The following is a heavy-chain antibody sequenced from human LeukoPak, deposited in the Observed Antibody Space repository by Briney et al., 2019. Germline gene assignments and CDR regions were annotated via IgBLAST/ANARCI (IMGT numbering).Heavy chain of an antibody. Sequence: GASVKVSCKASGGTFSSYTISWVRQAPGQGLEWMGRIIPILGIANYAQKFQGRVTITADKSTSTAYMELSSLRVEDTAVYYCARGFTIFGVVNDGFDIWGQGTTVTVSS. CDR2: IIPILGIA. J-gene: IGHJ3*02. CDR3: ARGFTIFGVVNDGFDI. V-gene: IGHV1-69*02. CDR1: GGTFSSYT. D-gene: IGHD3-3*01.